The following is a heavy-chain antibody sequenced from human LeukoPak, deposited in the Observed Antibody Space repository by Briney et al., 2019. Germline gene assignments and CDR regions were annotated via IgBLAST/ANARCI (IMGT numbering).Heavy chain of an antibody. J-gene: IGHJ5*02. CDR3: ARETYGDPGDWFDP. Sequence: PSETLSLTCAVSGGSISSSNWWSWVRQPPGKGLEWIGEIYHSGSTNYNPSLKSRVTISVDKSKNQFSLKLSSVTAADTAVYYCARETYGDPGDWFDPWGQGTLVTVSS. D-gene: IGHD4-17*01. V-gene: IGHV4-4*02. CDR2: IYHSGST. CDR1: GGSISSSNW.